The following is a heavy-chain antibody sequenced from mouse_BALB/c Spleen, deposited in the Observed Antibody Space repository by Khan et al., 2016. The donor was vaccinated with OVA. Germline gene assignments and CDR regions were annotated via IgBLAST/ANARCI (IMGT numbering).Heavy chain of an antibody. D-gene: IGHD1-1*01. CDR3: TRGGYGSPIAY. V-gene: IGHV1S81*02. CDR1: GYTFTSYY. CDR2: INPSNGGT. Sequence: VQLQQSGAELVKPGASVKLSCKASGYTFTSYYMYWVKQRPGQGLEWIGEINPSNGGTNVNEKFKNKATLTVDKSSSTAYMELSSLTSEDSAVYYCTRGGYGSPIAYWDQGTLVTVSA. J-gene: IGHJ3*01.